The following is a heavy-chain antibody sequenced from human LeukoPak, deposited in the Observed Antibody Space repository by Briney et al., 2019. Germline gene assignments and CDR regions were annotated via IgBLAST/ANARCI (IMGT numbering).Heavy chain of an antibody. CDR3: ARRIQGMAPYYLDY. CDR1: GFTFSTYR. D-gene: IGHD5-24*01. Sequence: GGSLRLSCAASGFTFSTYRMHWVRQAPGKGLVWVSRINSDGGSTSYADSVKGRFTISRDNAKNTLYLQMNSLRAEDTAVYYCARRIQGMAPYYLDYWGQGTLVTVSS. V-gene: IGHV3-74*01. J-gene: IGHJ4*02. CDR2: INSDGGST.